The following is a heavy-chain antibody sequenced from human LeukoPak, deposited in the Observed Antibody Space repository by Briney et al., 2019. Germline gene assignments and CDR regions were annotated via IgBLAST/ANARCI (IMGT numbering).Heavy chain of an antibody. CDR3: ARDYDFWSGLDC. Sequence: PGGSLRLSCAASGFTFSSYSMDWVRQAPGKGLEWVSYISTSSNTRHYADSVKGRFTISRDNAKNSLYLQMNSLRAEDTAVYYCARDYDFWSGLDCWGQGTLVTVSS. J-gene: IGHJ4*02. CDR1: GFTFSSYS. CDR2: ISTSSNTR. V-gene: IGHV3-48*01. D-gene: IGHD3-3*01.